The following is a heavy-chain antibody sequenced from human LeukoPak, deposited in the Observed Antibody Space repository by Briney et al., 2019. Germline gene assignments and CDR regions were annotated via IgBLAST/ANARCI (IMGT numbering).Heavy chain of an antibody. CDR2: TSSSGSTI. D-gene: IGHD2-2*01. Sequence: GGSLRLSCAASGFTFSSYEMNWVRQAPGKGLEWVSYTSSSGSTIYYADSVKGRFTISRDSAKNSLYLQMNSLRAEDTAVYYCARAEVVPAGLYYYYYYMDVWGKGTTVTISS. V-gene: IGHV3-48*03. CDR1: GFTFSSYE. CDR3: ARAEVVPAGLYYYYYYMDV. J-gene: IGHJ6*03.